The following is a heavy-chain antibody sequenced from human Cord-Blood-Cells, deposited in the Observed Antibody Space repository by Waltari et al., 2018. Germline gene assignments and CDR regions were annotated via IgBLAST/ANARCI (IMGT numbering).Heavy chain of an antibody. CDR3: ARRVRRDGYTHWDY. D-gene: IGHD5-12*01. J-gene: IGHJ4*02. V-gene: IGHV1-8*03. CDR2: MNPNSGNT. Sequence: QVQLVQSGAEVKKPGASVKVSCQASGSTFTSYDINWVRQATGQGLEWMGWMNPNSGNTGYAQKFQGRVTITRNTSISTAYMELSSLRSEDTAVYYCARRVRRDGYTHWDYWGQGTLVTVSS. CDR1: GSTFTSYD.